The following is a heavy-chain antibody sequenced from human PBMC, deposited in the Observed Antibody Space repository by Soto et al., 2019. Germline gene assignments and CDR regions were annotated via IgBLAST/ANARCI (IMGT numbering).Heavy chain of an antibody. CDR3: AKNPPPEGGSSGWYWWSSRFDY. D-gene: IGHD6-19*01. J-gene: IGHJ4*02. V-gene: IGHV3-23*01. Sequence: PGGSLRLSCAASGFTFSSYAMSWVRQAPGKGLEWVSAISGSGGSTYYADSVKGRFTISRDNSKNTLYLQMNSLRAEDTAVYYCAKNPPPEGGSSGWYWWSSRFDYWGQGTLVTVSS. CDR1: GFTFSSYA. CDR2: ISGSGGST.